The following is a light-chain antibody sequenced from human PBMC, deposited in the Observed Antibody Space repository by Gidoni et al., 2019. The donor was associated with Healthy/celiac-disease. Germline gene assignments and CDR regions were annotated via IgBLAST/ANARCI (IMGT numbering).Light chain of an antibody. J-gene: IGLJ2*01. Sequence: QSVLTPPPSASGTPGQRVTISCSGSSSNIGSNYVYRYQQLPGTAPKLLIYRNNQRPSGVPDRFSGSKSGTSASLAISGRRSEDEADYYCAAWDDSLVVFGGGTKLTVL. CDR1: SSNIGSNY. CDR2: RNN. CDR3: AAWDDSLVV. V-gene: IGLV1-47*01.